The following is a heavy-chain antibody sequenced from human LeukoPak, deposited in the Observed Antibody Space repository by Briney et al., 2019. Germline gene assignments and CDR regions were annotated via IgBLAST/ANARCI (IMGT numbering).Heavy chain of an antibody. CDR2: INHSGST. D-gene: IGHD3-9*01. CDR1: GFTFSGSA. J-gene: IGHJ4*02. CDR3: ARYLDY. V-gene: IGHV4-34*01. Sequence: LRLSCAASGFTFSGSAMHWVRQAFGKGLEWVGEINHSGSTNYNPSLKSRVTISVDTSKNQFSLKLSSVTAADTAVYYCARYLDYWGQGTLVTVSS.